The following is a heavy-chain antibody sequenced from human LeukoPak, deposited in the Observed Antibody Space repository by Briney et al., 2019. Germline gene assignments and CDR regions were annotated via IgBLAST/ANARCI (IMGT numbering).Heavy chain of an antibody. CDR1: GGSISSYY. D-gene: IGHD1-1*01. V-gene: IGHV4-4*07. J-gene: IGHJ6*04. CDR3: ARDGRSGSDV. Sequence: ASETLSLTCSVSGGSISSYYWSWIRQPAGKGLEWIGRIDTSGSSNYNLSLKSRVTMSVDTSKNQLSLKLSSVTAADTAVYYCARDGRSGSDVWGKGTTVTVSS. CDR2: IDTSGSS.